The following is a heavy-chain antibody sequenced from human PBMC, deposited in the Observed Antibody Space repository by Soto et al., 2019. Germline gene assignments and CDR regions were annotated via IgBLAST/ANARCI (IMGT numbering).Heavy chain of an antibody. V-gene: IGHV4-31*01. Sequence: QVQLQESGPGLVKASQTLSLTCTVSGGSISSGGYYWSWIRQHPGKGLEWIGYIYNSGSTYYNPSLMSPVTISADTAKIQFSLKLSSVTAADTAVYYCARDPAPWGQGTLVTVSS. CDR2: IYNSGST. CDR3: ARDPAP. CDR1: GGSISSGGYY. J-gene: IGHJ5*02.